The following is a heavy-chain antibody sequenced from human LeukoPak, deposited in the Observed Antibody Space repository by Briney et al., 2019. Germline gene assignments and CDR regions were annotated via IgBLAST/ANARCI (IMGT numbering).Heavy chain of an antibody. CDR3: TRTLYYSDSSGYPEY. J-gene: IGHJ4*02. CDR1: GFTFSSYW. V-gene: IGHV3-7*01. D-gene: IGHD3-22*01. Sequence: GGSLRLSCAASGFTFSSYWMSWVRQAPGKGLEWVANIKQDGSEKFYVDSVKGRFTISRDNAKNSLYLQMNSLRAEDTAVYYCTRTLYYSDSSGYPEYWGQGALVTVSS. CDR2: IKQDGSEK.